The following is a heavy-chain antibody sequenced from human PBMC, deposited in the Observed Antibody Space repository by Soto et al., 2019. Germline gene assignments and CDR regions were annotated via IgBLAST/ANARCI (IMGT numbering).Heavy chain of an antibody. CDR1: GGSISSSSYY. CDR2: IYYSGST. J-gene: IGHJ3*02. D-gene: IGHD3-22*01. V-gene: IGHV4-39*01. CDR3: ARLLHYYDATLKMAGAFDI. Sequence: QLQLQESGPGLVKPSETLSLTCTVSGGSISSSSYYWGWIRQPPGKGLEWIRSIYYSGSTYYNPSLKSRVTISVDTSKNQFSLKLSSVTAADTAVYYCARLLHYYDATLKMAGAFDIWGQGTMVTVSS.